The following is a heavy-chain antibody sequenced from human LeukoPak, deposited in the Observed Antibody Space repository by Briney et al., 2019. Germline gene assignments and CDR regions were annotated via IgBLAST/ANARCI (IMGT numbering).Heavy chain of an antibody. J-gene: IGHJ3*02. V-gene: IGHV1-2*02. CDR2: INPNSGGT. D-gene: IGHD3-22*01. CDR3: ARACSYYDSSGTTDAFDI. Sequence: ASVKVSCKASGYTFTGYYMHWVRQAPGQGLEWMGWINPNSGGTNYAQKFQGRVTMTRDTSISTAYMELSRLRSDDTAVYYCARACSYYDSSGTTDAFDIWGQGTMVTVSS. CDR1: GYTFTGYY.